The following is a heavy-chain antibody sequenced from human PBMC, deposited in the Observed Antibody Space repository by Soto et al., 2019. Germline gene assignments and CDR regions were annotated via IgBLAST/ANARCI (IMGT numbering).Heavy chain of an antibody. CDR1: GFTFSSYG. V-gene: IGHV3-33*01. Sequence: GGSLRLSCAASGFTFSSYGMHWVRQAPGKGLEWVAVIWCDGSNKYYADSVKGRFTISRDNSKNTLYLQMNSLRAEDTAVYYCARGGDDILTGYYTGAFDIWGQGTMVTVSS. J-gene: IGHJ3*02. CDR2: IWCDGSNK. CDR3: ARGGDDILTGYYTGAFDI. D-gene: IGHD3-9*01.